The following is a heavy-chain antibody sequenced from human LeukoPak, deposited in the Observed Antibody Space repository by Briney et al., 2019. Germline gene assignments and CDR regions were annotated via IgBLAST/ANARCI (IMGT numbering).Heavy chain of an antibody. CDR3: ARATLDN. J-gene: IGHJ4*02. V-gene: IGHV3-53*01. Sequence: GGSLRLSCAASGLTVSNNYISWVRQAPGKGLEWVAVIYSGGSTKYADSVKARFTISRDNSKNTVYLQMNSLRADDTAVYYCARATLDNWGQGTPVTVSS. CDR1: GLTVSNNY. CDR2: IYSGGST.